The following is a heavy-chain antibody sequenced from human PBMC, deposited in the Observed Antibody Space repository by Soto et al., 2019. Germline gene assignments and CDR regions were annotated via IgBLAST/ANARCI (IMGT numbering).Heavy chain of an antibody. CDR3: AKDHSSSFDY. V-gene: IGHV3-30*18. D-gene: IGHD6-13*01. J-gene: IGHJ4*02. CDR1: GFTFSSYG. Sequence: VQLVESGGGVVQPGRSLRLSCAASGFTFSSYGMHWVRQAPGKGLEWVAVISYDGSNKYYADSVKGRFTISRDNSKNTLYLQMNSLRAEDTAVYYCAKDHSSSFDYWGQRTLVTVSS. CDR2: ISYDGSNK.